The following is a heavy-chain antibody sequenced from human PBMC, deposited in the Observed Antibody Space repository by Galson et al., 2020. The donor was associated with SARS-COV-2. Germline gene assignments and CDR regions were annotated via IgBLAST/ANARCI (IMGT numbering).Heavy chain of an antibody. CDR3: ARGDMGNDYFDY. CDR1: GFTFSSYW. J-gene: IGHJ4*02. Sequence: GGSLRLSCAASGFTFSSYWMHWVRQAPGKGLVWVSRIYSEGSSTSYADSVKGRFTISGDNAKNTLYLQMNSLRAENTAVYYCARGDMGNDYFDYWGQGTLVTVSS. CDR2: IYSEGSST. V-gene: IGHV3-74*01. D-gene: IGHD7-27*01.